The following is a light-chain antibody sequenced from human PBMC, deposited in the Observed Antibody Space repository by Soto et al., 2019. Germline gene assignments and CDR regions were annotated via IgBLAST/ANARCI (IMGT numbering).Light chain of an antibody. J-gene: IGLJ2*01. CDR2: DVS. V-gene: IGLV2-14*01. CDR1: SSDVGGYNY. CDR3: SSYTSSSTVV. Sequence: QSALTQPASVSGSPGQSITISCTGTSSDVGGYNYVSWYQQHPGKAPKLMIYDVSNRPSELSNRFSGSKSGNTASLTISGLQAEDEADYYCSSYTSSSTVVFGGGTKPPS.